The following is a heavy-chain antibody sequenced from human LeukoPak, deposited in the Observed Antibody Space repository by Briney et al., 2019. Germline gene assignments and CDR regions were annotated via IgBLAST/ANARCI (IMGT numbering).Heavy chain of an antibody. D-gene: IGHD6-13*01. J-gene: IGHJ4*02. Sequence: GSLRLSCAASGFTYNEYYMGWIRQAPGKGLEWISYISTTGDTVYYADSVKGRFTVSRDNAKNSLYLQMNSLRAEDTAVYYCASLYTAAAGTFDYWGQGTLVTVSS. V-gene: IGHV3-11*04. CDR1: GFTYNEYY. CDR2: ISTTGDTV. CDR3: ASLYTAAAGTFDY.